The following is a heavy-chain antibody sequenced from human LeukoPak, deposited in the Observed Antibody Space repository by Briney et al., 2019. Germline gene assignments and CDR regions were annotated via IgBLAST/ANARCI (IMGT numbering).Heavy chain of an antibody. Sequence: GGSLRLSCAASGFTFSSYAMHWVRQAPGKGLEWVAVISYDGSNKYYAVSVKGRFTISRDNSKNTLYLQMNSLRAEDTAVYYCAGGDNWFDPWGQGTLVTVSS. CDR2: ISYDGSNK. CDR3: AGGDNWFDP. CDR1: GFTFSSYA. V-gene: IGHV3-30-3*01. D-gene: IGHD3-10*01. J-gene: IGHJ5*02.